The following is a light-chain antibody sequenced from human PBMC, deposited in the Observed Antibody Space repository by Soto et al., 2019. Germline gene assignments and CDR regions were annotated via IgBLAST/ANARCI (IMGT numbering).Light chain of an antibody. J-gene: IGKJ1*01. CDR3: LHTSRFPST. CDR2: SAS. CDR1: QDISNW. V-gene: IGKV1-12*02. Sequence: DIQMTQSPSSVSASVGDRVSITCRASQDISNWLAWYQQKPGKAPKLLIYSASSLQSGVPSRFSGSGSGTDFTLTISSLHPEDFATYYGLHTSRFPSTFGQGTRVEIK.